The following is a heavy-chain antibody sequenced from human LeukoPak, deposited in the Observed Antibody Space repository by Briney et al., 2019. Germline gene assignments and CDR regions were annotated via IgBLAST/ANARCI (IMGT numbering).Heavy chain of an antibody. CDR1: GDSISRSSDY. J-gene: IGHJ6*03. CDR3: ARVAQQLVDGTHYYYYMDV. D-gene: IGHD6-13*01. CDR2: LYYIGST. V-gene: IGHV4-39*07. Sequence: SETLSLTCTVSGDSISRSSDYWGWILQPPGKGPEWIGSLYYIGSTFYNPSLRSRVTISADTSKNQFSLKLRSVTAADTAVYYCARVAQQLVDGTHYYYYMDVWGKGTTVTVSS.